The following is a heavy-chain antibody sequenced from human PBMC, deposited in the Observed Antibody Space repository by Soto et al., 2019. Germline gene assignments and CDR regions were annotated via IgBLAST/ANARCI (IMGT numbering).Heavy chain of an antibody. J-gene: IGHJ4*02. D-gene: IGHD3-3*01. CDR3: AKPPVLRFLEWLLFDY. V-gene: IGHV3-23*01. Sequence: AISGSGGSTYYADSVKGQFTISRDNSKNTLYLQMNSLRAEDTAVYYCAKPPVLRFLEWLLFDYWGQGTLVTVSS. CDR2: ISGSGGST.